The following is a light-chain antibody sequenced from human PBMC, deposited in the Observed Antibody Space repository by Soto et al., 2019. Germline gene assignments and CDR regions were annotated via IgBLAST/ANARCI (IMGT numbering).Light chain of an antibody. V-gene: IGLV2-8*01. CDR2: EVT. J-gene: IGLJ2*01. Sequence: QSALTQPPSASGSPGQSVTISCTGTSSDVGNYNYVSWYQQYPGKAPKLLIYEVTKRPSGVPDRFSGSKSGNTASLTVSGLQAEDEADYYYSSYAGSNVVFGGGIKVTVL. CDR1: SSDVGNYNY. CDR3: SSYAGSNVV.